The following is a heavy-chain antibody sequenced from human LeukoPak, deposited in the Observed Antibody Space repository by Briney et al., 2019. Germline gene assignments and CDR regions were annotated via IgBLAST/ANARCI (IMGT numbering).Heavy chain of an antibody. CDR1: GFTFSSYS. J-gene: IGHJ3*02. CDR3: ARDHLVDYYDSSGSGENAFDI. CDR2: IRSSSSYI. D-gene: IGHD3-22*01. Sequence: PGGSLRLSCAASGFTFSSYSMNWVRQAPGKGLEWVSSIRSSSSYIYYADSVKGRFTISRDNAKNSLYLQMNSLRAEDTAVYYCARDHLVDYYDSSGSGENAFDIWGQGTMVTVSS. V-gene: IGHV3-21*01.